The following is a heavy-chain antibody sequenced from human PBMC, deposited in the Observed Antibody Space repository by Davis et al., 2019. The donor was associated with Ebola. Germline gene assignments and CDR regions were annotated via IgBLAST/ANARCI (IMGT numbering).Heavy chain of an antibody. Sequence: SVKVSCKASGGTFSSYAISWVRQAPGQGLEWMGGIIPIFGTANYAQKFQGRVTITADESTSTAYMELSSLRSEDTAVYYCAKDHLLGYSSTGALGSWGQGTLVNVSS. CDR1: GGTFSSYA. D-gene: IGHD6-13*01. V-gene: IGHV1-69*13. CDR2: IIPIFGTA. J-gene: IGHJ4*02. CDR3: AKDHLLGYSSTGALGS.